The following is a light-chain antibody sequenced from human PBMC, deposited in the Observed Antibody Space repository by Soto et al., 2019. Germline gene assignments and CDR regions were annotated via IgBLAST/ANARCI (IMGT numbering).Light chain of an antibody. V-gene: IGLV6-57*04. Sequence: NFMLTQPHSVSGSPGKTVTISCTRSSGSIASYYVQWYQQRPGSAPTTVIYEDKQRPSGVPDRFSGSIDSSSNSASLTISGLETEDEADYYCHSYDSSNFVFGSGTKLTVL. CDR2: EDK. CDR1: SGSIASYY. J-gene: IGLJ1*01. CDR3: HSYDSSNFV.